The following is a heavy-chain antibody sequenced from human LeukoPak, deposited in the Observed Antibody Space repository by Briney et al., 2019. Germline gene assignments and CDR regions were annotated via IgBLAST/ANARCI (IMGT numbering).Heavy chain of an antibody. CDR3: ARGALVVPVEEDLVVVLAATGTLDY. D-gene: IGHD2-15*01. J-gene: IGHJ4*02. CDR1: GGSISSSSAY. V-gene: IGHV4-39*07. CDR2: INHSGST. Sequence: KPSETLSLTCTVSGGSISSSSAYWGWIRQPPGKGLEWIGEINHSGSTNYNPSLKSRVTISVDTSKNQFSLRLSSVTAADTAVYYCARGALVVPVEEDLVVVLAATGTLDYWGQGTLVTVSS.